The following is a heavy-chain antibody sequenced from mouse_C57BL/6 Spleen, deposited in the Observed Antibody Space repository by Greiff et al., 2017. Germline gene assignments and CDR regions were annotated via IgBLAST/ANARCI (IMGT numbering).Heavy chain of an antibody. D-gene: IGHD2-4*01. CDR2: ISGGGGNT. CDR1: GFPFSSYT. J-gene: IGHJ4*01. V-gene: IGHV5-9*01. Sequence: VQRVESGGGLVKPGGSLKLSCAASGFPFSSYTMSWVRQTPEKRLEWVATISGGGGNTYYPDSVKGRFTISRDNAKNTLYLQMSSLRSEDTALYYCARHEGLPNAMDYWGQGTSVTVSS. CDR3: ARHEGLPNAMDY.